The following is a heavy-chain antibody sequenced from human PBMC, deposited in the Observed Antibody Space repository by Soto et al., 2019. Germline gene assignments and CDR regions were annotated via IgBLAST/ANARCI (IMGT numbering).Heavy chain of an antibody. CDR2: INHSGST. Sequence: SETLSLTCAVYGGSFSGYYWSWIRQPPGKGLEWIGEINHSGSTNYNPSLKSRVTISVDTSKNQLSLKLSSVTAADTAVYYCARVRPPHCSCGSCYPRNRFDPWSRGTLV. CDR3: ARVRPPHCSCGSCYPRNRFDP. J-gene: IGHJ5*02. D-gene: IGHD2-15*01. CDR1: GGSFSGYY. V-gene: IGHV4-34*01.